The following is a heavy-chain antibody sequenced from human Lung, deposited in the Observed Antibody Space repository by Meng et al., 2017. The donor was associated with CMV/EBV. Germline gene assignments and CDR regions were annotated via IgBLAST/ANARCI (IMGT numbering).Heavy chain of an antibody. D-gene: IGHD3-3*01. CDR1: VFXFGSPS. CDR2: ITGDSTHT. J-gene: IGHJ3*01. Sequence: GGSXRLXVAAPVFXFGSPSMNWVRQAPGKGLEWVSSITGDSTHTHYADSLKGRFTISRDNAKNSLYLQMNSLRAEDTAVYYCARDSDDYDFWSAYYTDAFDFXGHGXMVTVSS. CDR3: ARDSDDYDFWSAYYTDAFDF. V-gene: IGHV3-21*01.